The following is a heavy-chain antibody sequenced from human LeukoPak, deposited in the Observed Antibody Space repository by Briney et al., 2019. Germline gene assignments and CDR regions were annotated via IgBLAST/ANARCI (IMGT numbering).Heavy chain of an antibody. CDR2: ISGSGGST. V-gene: IGHV3-23*01. Sequence: PGGSLRLPCAASGFTFSSYAMSWVRQAPGKGLEWVSVISGSGGSTYYADSVKGRFTISRDNSKNTLYLQMNSLRAEDTAVYYCAKDSFGGNFGYWGQGTLVTVSS. CDR3: AKDSFGGNFGY. D-gene: IGHD3-16*01. CDR1: GFTFSSYA. J-gene: IGHJ4*02.